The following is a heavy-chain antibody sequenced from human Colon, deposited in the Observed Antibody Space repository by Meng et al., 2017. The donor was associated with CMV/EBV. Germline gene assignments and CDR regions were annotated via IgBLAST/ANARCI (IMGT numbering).Heavy chain of an antibody. CDR2: SYYTGST. CDR3: ARATKSSCWEVLDY. Sequence: QVQLQQLGAGLLKPSETLSLACAVYGESFSGYYWTWIRQPPGRGLEWIGESYYTGSTNYSPSLKSRVTISLDTSKNQFSLKLNSVTAADTAVYYCARATKSSCWEVLDYWGHGTLVTVSS. V-gene: IGHV4-34*01. D-gene: IGHD2-2*01. CDR1: GESFSGYY. J-gene: IGHJ4*01.